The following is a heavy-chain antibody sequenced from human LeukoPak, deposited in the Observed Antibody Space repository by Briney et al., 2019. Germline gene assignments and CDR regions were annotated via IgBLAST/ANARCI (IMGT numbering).Heavy chain of an antibody. CDR2: ISSSGSYI. Sequence: PGGSLRLSCAASGFTFSSYSMNWVRQAPGKGLEWVSSISSSGSYIHYADSVKGRFTISRDNAKNSLYLQMNSLRAEDTAVYYCAVRGVITAYYYYGMDVWGQGTTVTVSS. CDR3: AVRGVITAYYYYGMDV. D-gene: IGHD3-10*01. J-gene: IGHJ6*02. V-gene: IGHV3-21*01. CDR1: GFTFSSYS.